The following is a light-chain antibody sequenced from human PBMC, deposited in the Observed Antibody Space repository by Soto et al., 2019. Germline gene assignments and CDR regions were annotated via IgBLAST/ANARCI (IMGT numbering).Light chain of an antibody. Sequence: DIQLTQSPSTLSASVGDRVTITCRASESIDIWLAWYQQRPGKAPKLLIYQASSLESGVPSRFSGSGSGTEFTLGISSLQPDDGASYYCQHHNRYPRTFGQGTKVEI. J-gene: IGKJ1*01. CDR3: QHHNRYPRT. CDR2: QAS. V-gene: IGKV1-5*03. CDR1: ESIDIW.